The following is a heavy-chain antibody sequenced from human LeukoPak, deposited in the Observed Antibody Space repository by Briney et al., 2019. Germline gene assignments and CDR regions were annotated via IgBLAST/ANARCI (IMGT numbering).Heavy chain of an antibody. Sequence: GGSLRLSCAASGFTFSSYSMNWVRQAPGKGLEWVSSISSSSSYIYYADSVKGRFTISRDNAKNSLYLQMNSLRAEDTAVYYCARVRGVFLPAYYFDYWGQGTLVTVSS. CDR2: ISSSSSYI. CDR3: ARVRGVFLPAYYFDY. J-gene: IGHJ4*02. CDR1: GFTFSSYS. D-gene: IGHD2/OR15-2a*01. V-gene: IGHV3-21*01.